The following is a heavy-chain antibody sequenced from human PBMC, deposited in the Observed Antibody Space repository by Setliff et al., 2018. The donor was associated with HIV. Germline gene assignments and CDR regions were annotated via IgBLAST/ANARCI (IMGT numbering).Heavy chain of an antibody. CDR2: INHSGST. CDR1: GGSFSGYY. V-gene: IGHV4-34*01. Sequence: SETLSLTCAVYGGSFSGYYWSWIRQPPGKGLEWIGEINHSGSTNYNPSLKSRVTISVDTSKNQFSRKLSSVTAADTAVYYCSSLWGSSWDAYYYYGMDVWGQGTTVTVSS. CDR3: SSLWGSSWDAYYYYGMDV. D-gene: IGHD6-13*01. J-gene: IGHJ6*02.